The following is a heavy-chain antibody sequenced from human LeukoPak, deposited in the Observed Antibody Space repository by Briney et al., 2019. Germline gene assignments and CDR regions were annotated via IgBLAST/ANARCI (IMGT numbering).Heavy chain of an antibody. Sequence: PSETLSLTCTVSGGSISSGGYYWSWIRQHPGKGLEWVGYIYYSGSTYYNPSLKSRVTISVDTSKNQFSLKLSSVTAADTAVYYCARDLGYGGPLDYWGQGTLVTVSS. CDR2: IYYSGST. CDR3: ARDLGYGGPLDY. J-gene: IGHJ4*02. D-gene: IGHD4-23*01. CDR1: GGSISSGGYY. V-gene: IGHV4-31*03.